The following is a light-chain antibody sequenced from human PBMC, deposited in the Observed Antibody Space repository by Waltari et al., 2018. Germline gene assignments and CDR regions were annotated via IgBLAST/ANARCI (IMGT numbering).Light chain of an antibody. Sequence: QSALTQPPSASGSPGQSVTISCTGTSSDVGSDTYVSWYQQTPGKAPKLMIYEVSKRPSGVPDRFSGSKSGNTASLTVSGLQAEDEADYYCSSYAGSNNYVFGTGTKVTVL. CDR2: EVS. CDR3: SSYAGSNNYV. J-gene: IGLJ1*01. CDR1: SSDVGSDTY. V-gene: IGLV2-8*01.